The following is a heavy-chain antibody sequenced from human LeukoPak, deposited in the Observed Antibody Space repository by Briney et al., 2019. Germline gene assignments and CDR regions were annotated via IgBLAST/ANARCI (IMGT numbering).Heavy chain of an antibody. CDR1: GYSFTSYW. J-gene: IGHJ6*02. V-gene: IGHV5-51*01. D-gene: IGHD3-3*01. CDR2: IYPGDSDT. CDR3: ARLNYDFWSGYYSRGYYYYYGMDV. Sequence: GESLKISCQGSGYSFTSYWIGWVRQMPGKGLEWMGIIYPGDSDTRYSPSFQGQVTISADKSISTAYLQWSSLKASDTAMYYCARLNYDFWSGYYSRGYYYYYGMDVWGQGTTVTVSS.